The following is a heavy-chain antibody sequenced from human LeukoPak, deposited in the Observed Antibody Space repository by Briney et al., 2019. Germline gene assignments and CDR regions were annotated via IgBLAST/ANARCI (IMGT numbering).Heavy chain of an antibody. J-gene: IGHJ4*02. CDR1: GGSISSGSYY. CDR3: ARGFSGAIRGLFDY. D-gene: IGHD3-10*01. Sequence: SETLSLTCTVSGGSISSGSYYWSWIRQPAGKGLEWIGRIYTSGSTNYNPSLKSRVTMSVDTSKNQFSLKLSSVTAADTAVYYCARGFSGAIRGLFDYWGQGTLVTVSS. CDR2: IYTSGST. V-gene: IGHV4-61*02.